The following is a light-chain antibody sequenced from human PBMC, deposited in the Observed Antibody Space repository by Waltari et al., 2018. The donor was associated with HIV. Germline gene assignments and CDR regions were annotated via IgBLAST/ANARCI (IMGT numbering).Light chain of an antibody. CDR3: PSYDNSNGV. Sequence: ILIQPHSVSSSPRKTVIISCTGRSGSVASTYVQRYQRPPGNATRTVIYEDDKRPAGVPDRFSCTTDGSSNSASLIISGVKPEDEGYYSCPSYDNSNGVFGGGTKLTV. J-gene: IGLJ3*02. CDR1: SGSVASTY. CDR2: EDD. V-gene: IGLV6-57*02.